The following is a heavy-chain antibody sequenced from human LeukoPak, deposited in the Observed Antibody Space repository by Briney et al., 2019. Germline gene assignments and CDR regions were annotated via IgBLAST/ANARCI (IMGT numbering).Heavy chain of an antibody. CDR2: MNPNSGNT. CDR3: ATAYYDMLTGYRHWYFDL. D-gene: IGHD3-9*01. J-gene: IGHJ2*01. Sequence: ASVKVSCKASGYTFTSYDINWVRQATGQGLEWMGWMNPNSGNTGYAQKFQGRVTMTRNTSISTAYMELSSLRSEDTAVYYCATAYYDMLTGYRHWYFDLWGRGTLVTVSS. V-gene: IGHV1-8*01. CDR1: GYTFTSYD.